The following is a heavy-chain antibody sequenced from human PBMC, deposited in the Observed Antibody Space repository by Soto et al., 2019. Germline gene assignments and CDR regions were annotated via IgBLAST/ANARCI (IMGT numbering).Heavy chain of an antibody. CDR3: AKDMDWNYVVYVCAGDY. V-gene: IGHV3-23*01. J-gene: IGHJ4*02. CDR1: GFTFSSYA. D-gene: IGHD1-7*01. Sequence: EVQLLESGGGLVQPGGSLRLSCAASGFTFSSYAMSWVRQAPGKGLEWVSAISGSGGSTYYADSVKGRFTISRDNSKNTLYLQMNSLRAEDTAVYYCAKDMDWNYVVYVCAGDYWGQGTLVTVSS. CDR2: ISGSGGST.